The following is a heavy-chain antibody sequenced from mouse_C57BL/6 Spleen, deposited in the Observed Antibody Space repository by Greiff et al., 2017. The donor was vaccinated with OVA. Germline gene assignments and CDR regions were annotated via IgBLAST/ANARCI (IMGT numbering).Heavy chain of an antibody. D-gene: IGHD1-1*01. CDR1: GYTFTDYN. Sequence: VQLKESGPELVKPGASVKMSCKASGYTFTDYNMHWVKQSHGQSLEWIGYINPNNGGTSYHQKFKGKATLTVNKSSSTAYMELSSLTSEDSAVYYCAMYDGSSYGYLDYWGQGTTLTVSS. V-gene: IGHV1-22*01. CDR2: INPNNGGT. CDR3: AMYDGSSYGYLDY. J-gene: IGHJ2*01.